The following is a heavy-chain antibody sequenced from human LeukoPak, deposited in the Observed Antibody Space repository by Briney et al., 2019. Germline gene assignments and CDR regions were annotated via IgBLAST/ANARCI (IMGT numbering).Heavy chain of an antibody. V-gene: IGHV1-69*13. Sequence: GASVKVSCKASGGTFSSYAISWVRQAPGQGLEWMGGIIPIFGTANYAQKFQGRVTITADESTSTAYMELSRLRSDDTAVYYCARGFGYGDYYTYDYWGQGTLVTVSS. CDR1: GGTFSSYA. J-gene: IGHJ4*02. CDR2: IIPIFGTA. D-gene: IGHD4-17*01. CDR3: ARGFGYGDYYTYDY.